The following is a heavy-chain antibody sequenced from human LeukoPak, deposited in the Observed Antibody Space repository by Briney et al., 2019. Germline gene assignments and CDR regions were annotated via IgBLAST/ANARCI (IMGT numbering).Heavy chain of an antibody. Sequence: QPAGTLRVYYAASGFTFSGYARSWVRQAPGKGLLGLSVVSDGGDSTYYADSVKGRFTNSRDNSKNTLYLEMNSRSAEDTAVYYCNDSFDYWGQGTLVT. CDR3: NDSFDY. CDR1: GFTFSGYA. J-gene: IGHJ4*02. CDR2: VSDGGDST. V-gene: IGHV3-23*01.